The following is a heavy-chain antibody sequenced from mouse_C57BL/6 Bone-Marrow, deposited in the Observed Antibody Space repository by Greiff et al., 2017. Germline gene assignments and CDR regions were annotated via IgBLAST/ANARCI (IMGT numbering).Heavy chain of an antibody. J-gene: IGHJ4*01. CDR2: MHPNGGSP. V-gene: IGHV1-64*01. D-gene: IGHD2-4*01. CDR1: GYTFTNYW. CDR3: ARSYDYDDYTMDY. Sequence: QVQLQQRGAELVKPGASVKLSCKASGYTFTNYWMHWVKQRPGQGLEWIGMMHPNGGSPDYNEKFKSEATLSVDKSSRTAYMELSSLTSEDSAVYYCARSYDYDDYTMDYWGQGTSVTVSS.